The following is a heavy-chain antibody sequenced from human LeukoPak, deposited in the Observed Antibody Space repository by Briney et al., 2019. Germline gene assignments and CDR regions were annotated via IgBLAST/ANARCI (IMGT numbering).Heavy chain of an antibody. J-gene: IGHJ4*02. CDR3: ARGRWYNWNEPFDY. V-gene: IGHV3-21*01. CDR2: ISPSGHST. D-gene: IGHD1-1*01. Sequence: GGSLRLSCAASGFTFSSYTMNWVRQAPGKGLEWVSSISPSGHSTWNADSVKGRFTISRDNAKNSLYLQMNSLRAEDTAVYYCARGRWYNWNEPFDYWGQGTLVTVSS. CDR1: GFTFSSYT.